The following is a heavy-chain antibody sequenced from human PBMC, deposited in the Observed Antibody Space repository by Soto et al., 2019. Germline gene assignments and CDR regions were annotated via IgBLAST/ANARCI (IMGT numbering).Heavy chain of an antibody. Sequence: GGSLRLSCVASGFTFSSFSMSWVRQAPGKGLEWVSGFRSSGDDGTTYYADSVKGRFTISRDNSKGTLYLQMNNLRAEDTAVYYCADGGEWSFNFVYWGQGTLVTVSS. CDR1: GFTFSSFS. J-gene: IGHJ4*02. D-gene: IGHD3-3*01. CDR2: FRSSGDDGTT. V-gene: IGHV3-23*01. CDR3: ADGGEWSFNFVY.